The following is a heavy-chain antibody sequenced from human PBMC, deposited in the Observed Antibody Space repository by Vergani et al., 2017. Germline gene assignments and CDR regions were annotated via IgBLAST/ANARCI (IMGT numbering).Heavy chain of an antibody. J-gene: IGHJ4*02. V-gene: IGHV4-61*02. CDR1: GASINSDPYY. Sequence: QVQLQQWGAGLLKPSQTLSVTCTVSGASINSDPYYWTWVRQPAGKGLEWIGRIWPDHNTNYNPSLRSRVAISKDMSTNQVSLKLTSVTAADTAVYYCARMSTALGIDYWCQGILVTVSS. CDR3: ARMSTALGIDY. CDR2: IWPDHNT.